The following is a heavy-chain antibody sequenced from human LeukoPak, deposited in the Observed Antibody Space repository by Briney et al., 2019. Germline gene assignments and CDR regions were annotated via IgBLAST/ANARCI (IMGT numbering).Heavy chain of an antibody. D-gene: IGHD6-19*01. CDR1: GGTFSSYA. V-gene: IGHV1-69*04. Sequence: SVKVSCKASGGTFSSYAISWVRQAPGQGLEWMGRIIPILGIANYAQKFQGRVTITADKSTSTAYMELSSLRSEDTAVYYCARVSRSSGWHYYFDYWGQGTLVTVSS. CDR2: IIPILGIA. J-gene: IGHJ4*02. CDR3: ARVSRSSGWHYYFDY.